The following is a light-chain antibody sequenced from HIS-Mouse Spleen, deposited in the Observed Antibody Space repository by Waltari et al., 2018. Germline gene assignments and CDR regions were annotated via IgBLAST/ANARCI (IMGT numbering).Light chain of an antibody. CDR2: EDS. J-gene: IGLJ2*01. CDR1: ALPKQY. Sequence: SYELKQPPSVSVSPGQTARITCSGDALPKQYAYWYQQKSGQAPVLVIYEDSKRPSGIPERFSGSSSGTMATLTISGAQVEDEADYYCYSTDSSGNHRVFGGGTKLTVL. CDR3: YSTDSSGNHRV. V-gene: IGLV3-10*01.